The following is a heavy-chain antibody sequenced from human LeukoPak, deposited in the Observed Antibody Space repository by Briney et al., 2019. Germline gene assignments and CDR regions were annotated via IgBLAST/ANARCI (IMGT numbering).Heavy chain of an antibody. CDR1: GYTFTSYG. D-gene: IGHD3-10*01. V-gene: IGHV1-18*01. Sequence: ASVKVSCKASGYTFTSYGISWVRQAPGQGLEWMGWISAYNGNTNYAQKLQGRVTMTTDTSTSTAYMELSRLRSDDTAVYYCARDQTELHYYYYMDVWGKGTTVTISS. CDR2: ISAYNGNT. CDR3: ARDQTELHYYYYMDV. J-gene: IGHJ6*03.